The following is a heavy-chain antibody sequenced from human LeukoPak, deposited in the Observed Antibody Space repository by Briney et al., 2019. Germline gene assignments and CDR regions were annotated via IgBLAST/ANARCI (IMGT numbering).Heavy chain of an antibody. CDR2: INQDGSER. V-gene: IGHV3-7*01. CDR1: GFTFSSYW. CDR3: VRDLKDIVVLPIATRGNVFDI. J-gene: IGHJ3*02. D-gene: IGHD2-2*01. Sequence: GGSLRLSCAGSGFTFSSYWMSWVRQAPGKGLEWVANINQDGSERYYVDSVKGRFTISRDNAKKSMYLQMNTLRTEDTALYYYVRDLKDIVVLPIATRGNVFDIWGQGTKVIVSS.